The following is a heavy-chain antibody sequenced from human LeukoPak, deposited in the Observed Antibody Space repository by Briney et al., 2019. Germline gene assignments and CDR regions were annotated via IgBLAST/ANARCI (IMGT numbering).Heavy chain of an antibody. V-gene: IGHV4-59*01. CDR1: GGSISSYY. Sequence: SETLSLICTVSGGSISSYYWSWIRQPPGKGLEWIGYIYYSGSTNYNPSLKSRVTISVDTSKNQFSLKLSSVTAADTAVYYCARGHHCGGDCYYFDYWGQGTLVTV. D-gene: IGHD2-21*01. CDR3: ARGHHCGGDCYYFDY. J-gene: IGHJ4*02. CDR2: IYYSGST.